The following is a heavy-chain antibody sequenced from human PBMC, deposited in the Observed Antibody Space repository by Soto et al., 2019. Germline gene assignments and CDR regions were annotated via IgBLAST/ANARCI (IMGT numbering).Heavy chain of an antibody. CDR1: GGTFSSYA. Sequence: SVKVSCKASGGTFSSYAISWVRQAPGQGLEWMGGIIPIFGTANYAQKFQGRVTITADESTSTAYMELSSLRSEDTAVYYCASDSDIVVVVAATRRGYYGMDVWGQGTTVTAP. V-gene: IGHV1-69*13. J-gene: IGHJ6*02. CDR3: ASDSDIVVVVAATRRGYYGMDV. D-gene: IGHD2-15*01. CDR2: IIPIFGTA.